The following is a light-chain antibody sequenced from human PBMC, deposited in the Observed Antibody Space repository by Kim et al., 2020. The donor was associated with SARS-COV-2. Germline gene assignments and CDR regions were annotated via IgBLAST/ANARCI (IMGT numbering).Light chain of an antibody. Sequence: SSELTQAPAVSVALGQTVRITCQGDSLRSYYASWYQQRPGQAPVLVIYGKNNRPSGIPDRFSGSSSGNTASLTITGAQAEDEADYYCNSRDSSANHLAWVFGGGTQLTVL. CDR2: GKN. CDR3: NSRDSSANHLAWV. V-gene: IGLV3-19*01. CDR1: SLRSYY. J-gene: IGLJ3*02.